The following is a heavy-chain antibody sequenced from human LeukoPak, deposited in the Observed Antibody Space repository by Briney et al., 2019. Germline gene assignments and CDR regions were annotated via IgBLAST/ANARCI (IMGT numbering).Heavy chain of an antibody. CDR3: VRDSPSSELDLDY. J-gene: IGHJ4*02. Sequence: ASVKVSCKASGYTFTDYYIHWVRQAPGLGLEGMGWITPNGGTHYAQKFQGSVTMSRDTSINTAYIEVSSLTSDDTAVYYCVRDSPSSELDLDYWGQGSLVTVSS. V-gene: IGHV1-2*02. CDR1: GYTFTDYY. CDR2: ITPNGGT. D-gene: IGHD1-1*01.